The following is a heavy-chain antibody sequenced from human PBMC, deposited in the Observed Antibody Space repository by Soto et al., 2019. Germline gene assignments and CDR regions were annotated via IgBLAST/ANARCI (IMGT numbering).Heavy chain of an antibody. CDR3: ACYYFWRRYSIDY. CDR1: GFTFSSYW. Sequence: GGSLRLSCAASGFTFSSYWMSWVRQAPGKGLEWVANIKQDGSEKYYVDSVKGRFTISRDNAKNSLYLQMNSLRAEDTAVYYCACYYFWRRYSIDYWGRRTLVTVSS. J-gene: IGHJ4*02. V-gene: IGHV3-7*05. CDR2: IKQDGSEK. D-gene: IGHD3-3*01.